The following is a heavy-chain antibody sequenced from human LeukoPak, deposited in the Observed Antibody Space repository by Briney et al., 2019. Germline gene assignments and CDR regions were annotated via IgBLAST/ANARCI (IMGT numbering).Heavy chain of an antibody. D-gene: IGHD2-15*01. CDR1: GFTFSSYG. V-gene: IGHV3-30*02. CDR3: VTEDKGSDY. J-gene: IGHJ4*02. CDR2: IRYDGSNK. Sequence: GGSLRLSCAASGFTFSSYGMHWVRQAPGKGLEWVAFIRYDGSNKYYADSVKGRFTISRDDSKDTLYLQMNSLKTEDTAFYYCVTEDKGSDYWGQGTLVTVSS.